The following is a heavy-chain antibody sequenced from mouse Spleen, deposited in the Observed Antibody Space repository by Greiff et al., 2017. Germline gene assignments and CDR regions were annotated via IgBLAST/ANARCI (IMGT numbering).Heavy chain of an antibody. V-gene: IGHV5-16*01. CDR3: AREGDGNSLAY. D-gene: IGHD2-1*01. CDR1: GFTFSDYY. Sequence: EVQLVESEGGLVQPGSSMKLSCTASGFTFSDYYMAWVRQVPEKGLEWVANVNYDGSSTYYLDSLKSRFIISRDNAKNILYLQMSSLKSEDTATYYCAREGDGNSLAYWGQGTLVTVSA. CDR2: VNYDGSST. J-gene: IGHJ3*01.